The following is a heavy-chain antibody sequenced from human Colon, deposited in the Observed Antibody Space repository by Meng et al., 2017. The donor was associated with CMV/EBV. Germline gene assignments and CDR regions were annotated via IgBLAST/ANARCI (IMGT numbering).Heavy chain of an antibody. J-gene: IGHJ4*02. V-gene: IGHV3-21*06. CDR3: ARPLSPRSAYSALLAF. CDR1: GFILSSYG. CDR2: ISTANAYI. D-gene: IGHD2-15*01. Sequence: GGSLRLSCAASGFILSSYGMNWVRQAPGKGLEGVASISTANAYISYAESVKGRFTISRDDAKSSLFLQMDSLRVDDTAVYYCARPLSPRSAYSALLAFWGQGTLVTVSS.